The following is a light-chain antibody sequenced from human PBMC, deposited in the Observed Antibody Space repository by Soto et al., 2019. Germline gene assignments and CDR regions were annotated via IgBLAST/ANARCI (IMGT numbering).Light chain of an antibody. J-gene: IGKJ1*01. CDR2: GAS. CDR1: QSVSSNY. CDR3: QQYGSSPRT. V-gene: IGKV3-20*01. Sequence: EIVLTQSPGTLSLSPGERATLSCRASQSVSSNYLAWYQQKPGQAPRLLIYGASSRATGIPDRFSGSGSGADFPLTINRLEPVDFAVYYCQQYGSSPRTFGQGTKVELK.